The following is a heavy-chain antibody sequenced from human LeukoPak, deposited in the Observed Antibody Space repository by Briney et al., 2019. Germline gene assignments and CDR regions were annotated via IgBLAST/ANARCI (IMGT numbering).Heavy chain of an antibody. CDR1: GYSISSGYY. D-gene: IGHD3-22*01. CDR3: ARVRDYDSSGYYYNYYYYYYMDV. Sequence: SETLSLTCTVSGYSISSGYYWGWIRQPPGKGLEWIGSIYHSGSTYYNPSLKSRVTISVDTSKNQFSLKLSSVTAADTAAYYCARVRDYDSSGYYYNYYYYYYMDVWGKGTTVTISS. J-gene: IGHJ6*03. V-gene: IGHV4-38-2*02. CDR2: IYHSGST.